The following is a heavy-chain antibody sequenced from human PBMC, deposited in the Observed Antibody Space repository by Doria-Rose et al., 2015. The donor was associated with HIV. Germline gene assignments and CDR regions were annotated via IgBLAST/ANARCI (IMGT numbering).Heavy chain of an antibody. Sequence: QVTLKESGPVLVKPTETLTLTCTVSGVSLSSPGMGVSWIRQPPGKALEWLAHIFSDDERSYKTSLKSRLTISRGTSKSQVVLTMTDMDPVDTATYYCARIKSSRWYHKYYFDFWGQGTLVNVSA. CDR1: GVSLSSPGMG. J-gene: IGHJ4*02. CDR3: ARIKSSRWYHKYYFDF. CDR2: IFSDDER. D-gene: IGHD6-13*01. V-gene: IGHV2-26*01.